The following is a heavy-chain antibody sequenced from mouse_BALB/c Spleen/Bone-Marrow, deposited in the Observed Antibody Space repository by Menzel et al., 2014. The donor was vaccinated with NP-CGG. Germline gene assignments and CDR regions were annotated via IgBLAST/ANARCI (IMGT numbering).Heavy chain of an antibody. V-gene: IGHV1-39*01. J-gene: IGHJ1*01. CDR1: GYSFTAYN. Sequence: VQLKESGPELEKPGASVKISCKASGYSFTAYNMNWVKQSNGKSLEWIGSIDPYYGGTSYNQKFKGKATLTVDKSSSTAYMQLKNLTSEDSAVYYCTRDDSPYWYFGVWGAGTTVTVSS. D-gene: IGHD2-4*01. CDR3: TRDDSPYWYFGV. CDR2: IDPYYGGT.